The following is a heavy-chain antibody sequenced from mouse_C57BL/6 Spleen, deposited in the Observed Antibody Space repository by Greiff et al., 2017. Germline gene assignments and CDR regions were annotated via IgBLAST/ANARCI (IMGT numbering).Heavy chain of an antibody. CDR3: SRQDYGSRGGCYYAMDY. CDR2: ISSGSSTI. Sequence: EVKLMESGGGLVKPGGSLKLSCAASGFTFSDYGMHWVRQAPEKGLEWVAYISSGSSTIYYADTVKGRFTISRDNAKNTLFLQMTSLRSEDTAMYDCSRQDYGSRGGCYYAMDYWGQGTSVTVSS. J-gene: IGHJ4*01. CDR1: GFTFSDYG. V-gene: IGHV5-17*01. D-gene: IGHD1-1*01.